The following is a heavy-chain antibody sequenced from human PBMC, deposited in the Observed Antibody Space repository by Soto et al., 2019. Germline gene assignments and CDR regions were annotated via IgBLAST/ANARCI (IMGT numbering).Heavy chain of an antibody. CDR3: ARSVEGHFDY. J-gene: IGHJ4*02. CDR1: GFRFSIYS. Sequence: EVRLVESGGALVQRGGSLTLSCAASGFRFSIYSMNWVRQAPGKGLEWSAYITSDTKTIKYAESVKGRFTNSRDNSKNSVYLQMNNLSDEDTPVYYCARSVEGHFDYCGQGTVVTVSS. CDR2: ITSDTKTI. D-gene: IGHD6-19*01. V-gene: IGHV3-48*02.